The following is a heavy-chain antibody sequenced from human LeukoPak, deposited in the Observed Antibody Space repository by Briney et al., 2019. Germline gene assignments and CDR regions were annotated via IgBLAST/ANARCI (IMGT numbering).Heavy chain of an antibody. CDR1: GYTFTGYY. J-gene: IGHJ4*02. CDR2: INPNSGGT. V-gene: IGHV1-2*06. D-gene: IGHD3-10*01. Sequence: ASVKVSCKASGYTFTGYYMHWVRQAPGQGLEWMGRINPNSGGTNYAQNFQGRVTMTRDTSISTAYMELSRLRSDDTAVYYCARDYYGSGSYSSWYFDYWGQGTLVTVSS. CDR3: ARDYYGSGSYSSWYFDY.